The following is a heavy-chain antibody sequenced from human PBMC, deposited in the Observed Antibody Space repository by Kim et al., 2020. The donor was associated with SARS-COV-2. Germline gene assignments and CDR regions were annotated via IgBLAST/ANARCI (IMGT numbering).Heavy chain of an antibody. CDR1: GFTFSSYS. V-gene: IGHV3-48*02. J-gene: IGHJ5*02. CDR2: ISSSSSTI. D-gene: IGHD7-27*01. CDR3: ARHSWGSALSWFDP. Sequence: GGSLRLSCAASGFTFSSYSMNWVRQAPGKGLEWVSYISSSSSTIYYADSVKGRFTISRDNAKNSLYLQMNSLRDEDTAVYYCARHSWGSALSWFDPWGQGTLVTVSS.